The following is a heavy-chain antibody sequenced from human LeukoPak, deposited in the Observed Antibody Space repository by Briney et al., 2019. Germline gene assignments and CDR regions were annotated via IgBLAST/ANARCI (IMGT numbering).Heavy chain of an antibody. J-gene: IGHJ5*02. CDR1: GGSISSSSYY. CDR3: ARSTTGSSGFDP. V-gene: IGHV4-61*05. CDR2: IYYSGST. Sequence: PSETLSLTCTVSGGSISSSSYYWSWIRQPPGKGLEWIGYIYYSGSTNYNPSLKSRVTISVDTSKNQFSLKLSSVTAADTAVYYCARSTTGSSGFDPWGQGTLVTVSS. D-gene: IGHD2-8*01.